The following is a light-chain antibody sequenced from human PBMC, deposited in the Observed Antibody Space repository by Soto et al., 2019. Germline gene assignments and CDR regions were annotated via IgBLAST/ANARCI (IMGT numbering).Light chain of an antibody. V-gene: IGKV1-5*03. CDR3: QHYNSLWT. Sequence: DIQMTQSPSTLSASVGDRVTITCRASQSISSWLAWYQQKPGKAPTLLIYNASSLESGVTSRFSGSGSGTEFTLTISRLQPDDFATYYCQHYNSLWTFGQGTKVEIK. CDR2: NAS. CDR1: QSISSW. J-gene: IGKJ1*01.